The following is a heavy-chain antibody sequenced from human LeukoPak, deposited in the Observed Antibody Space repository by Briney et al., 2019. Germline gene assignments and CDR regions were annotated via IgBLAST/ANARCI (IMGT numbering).Heavy chain of an antibody. V-gene: IGHV1-18*01. D-gene: IGHD3-9*01. CDR1: GYTFTSYG. J-gene: IGHJ2*01. Sequence: ASVKVSCKASGYTFTSYGISWVRQAPGQGLEWMGWISAYNGNTNYAQKLQGRVTMTTDTSTSTAYMELRSLRSDDTAVYYCARWMAPGYPNWYFDLWGRGTLVTVSS. CDR2: ISAYNGNT. CDR3: ARWMAPGYPNWYFDL.